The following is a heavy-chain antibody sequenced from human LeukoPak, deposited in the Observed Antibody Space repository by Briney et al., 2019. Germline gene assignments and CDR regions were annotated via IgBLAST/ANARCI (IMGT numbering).Heavy chain of an antibody. V-gene: IGHV3-23*01. CDR1: GFTFSSYA. J-gene: IGHJ4*02. CDR2: ISGSGGDI. CDR3: VKDATYYDRAEKMN. Sequence: GGSLRLSCAASGFTFSSYAMSWVRQAPGKGLEWVSAISGSGGDIFYAASVKGRFTISRDNSKNTLYLQINTLRAEDTAVYFCVKDATYYDRAEKMNWGQGTLVTVSS. D-gene: IGHD3-22*01.